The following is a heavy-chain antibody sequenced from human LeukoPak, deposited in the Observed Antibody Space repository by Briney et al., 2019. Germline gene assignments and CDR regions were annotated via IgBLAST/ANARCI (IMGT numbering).Heavy chain of an antibody. D-gene: IGHD3-22*01. CDR2: INWNGGST. V-gene: IGHV3-20*04. J-gene: IGHJ3*02. CDR1: GFTFSSYW. CDR3: ARGYYEVGWAFDI. Sequence: GGSLRLSCAASGFTFSSYWMSWVRQAPGKGLEWVSGINWNGGSTGYADSVKGRFTISRDNAKNSLYLQMNSLRAEDTALYYCARGYYEVGWAFDIWGQGTMVTVSS.